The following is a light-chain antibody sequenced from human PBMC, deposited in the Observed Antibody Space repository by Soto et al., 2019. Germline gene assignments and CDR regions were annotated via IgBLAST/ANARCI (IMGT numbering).Light chain of an antibody. CDR2: TGS. CDR3: QQANSFPLT. V-gene: IGKV1-12*01. CDR1: QGISSW. J-gene: IGKJ4*01. Sequence: DIQMTQSPSSVSAAVGDRVSITCRASQGISSWLAWYQQKPGRAPKRLIYTGSSLQSGVPSRFSGTGAGKDFTLTISSLQPEDVATYYCQQANSFPLTFGGGTKVEIK.